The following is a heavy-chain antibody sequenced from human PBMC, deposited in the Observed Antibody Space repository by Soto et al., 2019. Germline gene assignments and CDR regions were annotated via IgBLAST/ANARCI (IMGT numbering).Heavy chain of an antibody. J-gene: IGHJ6*02. CDR3: GRDQDIVVVPAAILTPDYSFYYGMYV. CDR2: ISSSSSYI. Sequence: PGGSLRLSCAASGFTFSSYSMNWVRQAPGKGLEWVSSISSSSSYIYYADSVKGRFTISRDNAKNSLYLKMNSLRAEDTAVYYRGRDQDIVVVPAAILTPDYSFYYGMYVWGQGTTVTGSS. V-gene: IGHV3-21*01. CDR1: GFTFSSYS. D-gene: IGHD2-2*02.